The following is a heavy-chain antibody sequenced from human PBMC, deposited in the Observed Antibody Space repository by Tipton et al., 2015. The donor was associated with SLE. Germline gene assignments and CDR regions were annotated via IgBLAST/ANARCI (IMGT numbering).Heavy chain of an antibody. CDR2: IYYSGST. D-gene: IGHD7-27*01. CDR3: AREGLGNGFDI. J-gene: IGHJ3*02. V-gene: IGHV4-30-4*07. Sequence: WSWIRQPPGKGLEWIGYIYYSGSTYYNPSLKSRVTISVDTSKNQFSLKLSSVTAADTAVYYCAREGLGNGFDIWGQGTMVTVSS.